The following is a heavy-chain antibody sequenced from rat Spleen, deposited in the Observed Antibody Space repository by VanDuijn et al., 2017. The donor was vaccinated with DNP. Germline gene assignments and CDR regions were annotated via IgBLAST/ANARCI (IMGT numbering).Heavy chain of an antibody. CDR1: GFSFSDCY. CDR3: ATDGGRD. CDR2: ISTGSGNT. J-gene: IGHJ2*01. D-gene: IGHD1-11*01. Sequence: EVQLAESGGGLVQPGRSLKLSCAASGFSFSDCYMAWVRQAPTKGLEWVASISTGSGNTYYRDSVKGRFTFSRDNAKNTQYLQMDSLRAEDTATYYCATDGGRDWGQGVMVTVSS. V-gene: IGHV5S13*01.